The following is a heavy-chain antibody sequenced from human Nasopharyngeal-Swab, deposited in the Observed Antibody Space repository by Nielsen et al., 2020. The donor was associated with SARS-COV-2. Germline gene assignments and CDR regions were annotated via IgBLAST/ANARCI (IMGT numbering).Heavy chain of an antibody. CDR2: INTNTGNP. Sequence: ASVKVSCKASGYTFTSYAMNWVRQAPGQGLEWMGWINTNTGNPTYAQGFTGRFVFSLDTSVSTAYLQISSLKAEDTAVYYCARDYIVVVPAAIINYYYYYYMDVWGKGTTVTASS. CDR1: GYTFTSYA. J-gene: IGHJ6*03. CDR3: ARDYIVVVPAAIINYYYYYYMDV. V-gene: IGHV7-4-1*02. D-gene: IGHD2-2*01.